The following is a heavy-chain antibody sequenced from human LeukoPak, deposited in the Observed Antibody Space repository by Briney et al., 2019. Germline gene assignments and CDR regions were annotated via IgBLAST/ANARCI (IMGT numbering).Heavy chain of an antibody. D-gene: IGHD6-19*01. Sequence: ASVKVSCKGSGYTFSGHSLHWVRQAPGQRPEWMGWITIGDGHTRYSQKFQDRLTFTRDTPAATAYMELGNLQSEDTAIYYCTRGAVAGNGYGYWGQGTLVTVSS. CDR2: ITIGDGHT. J-gene: IGHJ4*02. CDR1: GYTFSGHS. CDR3: TRGAVAGNGYGY. V-gene: IGHV1-3*04.